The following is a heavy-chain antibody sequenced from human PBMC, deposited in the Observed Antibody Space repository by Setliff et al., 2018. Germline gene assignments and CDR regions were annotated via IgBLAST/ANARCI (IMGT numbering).Heavy chain of an antibody. CDR2: ISGSGDST. D-gene: IGHD4-17*01. CDR1: GFTFSSYA. V-gene: IGHV3-23*01. J-gene: IGHJ5*02. CDR3: GKDPNGDYVGAFDP. Sequence: GGSLRLSCAASGFTFSSYAMSWVRQAPGKGLEWVSAISGSGDSTNYAESVKGRFTISRDNYKNTLYLQMNSLRDEDTAVYYCGKDPNGDYVGAFDPWGQGILVTVSS.